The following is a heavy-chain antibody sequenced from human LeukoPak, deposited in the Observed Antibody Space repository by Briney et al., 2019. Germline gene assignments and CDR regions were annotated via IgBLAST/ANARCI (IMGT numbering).Heavy chain of an antibody. D-gene: IGHD6-13*01. V-gene: IGHV3-30*01. J-gene: IGHJ4*02. CDR2: ISYDGRNK. Sequence: GRSLRLSCAASGFTFSTHAIHWVRQAPGKGLEWVAVISYDGRNKYYADSVKGRFTISRDNSKNTLYLQMNSLRSEDTAMYHCARYRSSTCLDNWVQGALVTVSS. CDR1: GFTFSTHA. CDR3: ARYRSSTCLDN.